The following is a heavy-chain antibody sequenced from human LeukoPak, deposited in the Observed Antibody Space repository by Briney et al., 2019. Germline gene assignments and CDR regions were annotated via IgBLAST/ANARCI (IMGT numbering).Heavy chain of an antibody. CDR3: AKGLGTGSVLARPLHY. CDR2: ISSDGYRT. V-gene: IGHV3-30*18. D-gene: IGHD3-10*01. J-gene: IGHJ4*02. CDR1: GFPFSTYD. Sequence: GGSLRLSCAASGFPFSTYDMHWVRQAPDKGLQWVAVISSDGYRTDYPDSVRGRFTISRDNFKDTVDLQMISVTAEDTAMYFCAKGLGTGSVLARPLHYWGQGTLVTVSS.